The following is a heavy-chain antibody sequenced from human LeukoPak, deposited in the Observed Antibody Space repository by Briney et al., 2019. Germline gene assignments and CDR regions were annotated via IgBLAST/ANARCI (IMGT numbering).Heavy chain of an antibody. J-gene: IGHJ4*02. CDR3: AGDYCSTTSCRFDY. CDR2: ISSGSSII. CDR1: GFTFSSYS. Sequence: GGSLRLSCAASGFTFSSYSMNWVRQAPGKGLEWVSYISSGSSIIYYADSVKGRFTISSDNAKNSLYLQMNSLRAEDTAVYYCAGDYCSTTSCRFDYWGQGTLVTVSS. D-gene: IGHD2-2*01. V-gene: IGHV3-48*01.